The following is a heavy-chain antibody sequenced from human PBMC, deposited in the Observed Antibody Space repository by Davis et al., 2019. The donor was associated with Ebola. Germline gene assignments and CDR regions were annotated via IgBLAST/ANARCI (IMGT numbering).Heavy chain of an antibody. Sequence: GSLRLSCTVSGGSISSYYWSWIRQPPGKGLEWIGSIYYSGSTNYNPSLKSRVTISVDTSKNQFSLKLSSVTAADTAVYYCARHLSAFDYWGQGTLVTVSS. V-gene: IGHV4-59*08. J-gene: IGHJ4*02. CDR2: IYYSGST. CDR1: GGSISSYY. CDR3: ARHLSAFDY.